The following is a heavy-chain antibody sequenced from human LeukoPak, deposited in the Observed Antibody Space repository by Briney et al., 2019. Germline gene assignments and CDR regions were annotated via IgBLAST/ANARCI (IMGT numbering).Heavy chain of an antibody. J-gene: IGHJ4*02. CDR1: GFSISSGY. D-gene: IGHD1-26*01. Sequence: PGGSLRLSCAASGFSISSGYMTWARQAPGKALEWVSLLYSDDSAYYPDSVKGRFTISRDNSKSTLHPQMDTLRTEDTAMYYCARDPWQGSTTLHWGQGIMVTVSS. CDR3: ARDPWQGSTTLH. CDR2: LYSDDSA. V-gene: IGHV3-66*02.